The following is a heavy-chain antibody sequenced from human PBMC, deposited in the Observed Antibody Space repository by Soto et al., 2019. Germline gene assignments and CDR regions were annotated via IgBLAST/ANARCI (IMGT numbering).Heavy chain of an antibody. Sequence: PSETLSLTCTVSGASVSNGGHYWSWIRQHPWKGLEWIGHIFYTGSTSYNPSLKRRLIISLDASKNQFSLYLSSVTAADTAIYYCAREDGYYSGRTDVWGQGTLVTVSS. V-gene: IGHV4-31*03. CDR2: IFYTGST. J-gene: IGHJ4*02. CDR3: AREDGYYSGRTDV. D-gene: IGHD6-19*01. CDR1: GASVSNGGHY.